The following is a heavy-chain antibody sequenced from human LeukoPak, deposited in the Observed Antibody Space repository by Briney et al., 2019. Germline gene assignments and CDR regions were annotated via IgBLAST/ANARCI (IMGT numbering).Heavy chain of an antibody. Sequence: GGSLKISCKGSGSRFTSYWIGWVRQMPGKGLEWMGIIYPGDSDTRYSPSFQGQVTISADKSISTAYLQWSSLKASDTAMYYCARSYDSSGYLLTYWGQGTLVTVS. CDR3: ARSYDSSGYLLTY. D-gene: IGHD3-22*01. J-gene: IGHJ4*02. CDR2: IYPGDSDT. V-gene: IGHV5-51*01. CDR1: GSRFTSYW.